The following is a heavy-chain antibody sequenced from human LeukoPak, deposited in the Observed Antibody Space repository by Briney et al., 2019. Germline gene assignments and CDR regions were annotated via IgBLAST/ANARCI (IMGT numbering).Heavy chain of an antibody. J-gene: IGHJ4*02. D-gene: IGHD3-22*01. V-gene: IGHV3-9*01. CDR2: ISWNSGSI. CDR1: GFTFDDYA. CDR3: AKTTNYYDSPLDY. Sequence: GGSLRLSCAASGFTFDDYAMHWVRQAPGKGLEWVSGISWNSGSIGYADSVKGRFTISRDNAKNSPYLQMNSLRAEDTALYYCAKTTNYYDSPLDYWGQGTLVTVSS.